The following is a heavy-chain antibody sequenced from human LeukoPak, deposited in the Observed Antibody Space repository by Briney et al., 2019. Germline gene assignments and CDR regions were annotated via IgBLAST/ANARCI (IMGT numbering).Heavy chain of an antibody. Sequence: NPSETLSLTCAVYGGSFSGYYWSWIRQPPGKGLEWIGEINHSGSTNYNPSLKSRVTISVDTSKNQFSLRLTSVTAADTAIYYCARAPYIRSWYQLSRGEDYWGQGTLVTVST. CDR1: GGSFSGYY. V-gene: IGHV4-34*01. J-gene: IGHJ4*02. D-gene: IGHD2-2*01. CDR3: ARAPYIRSWYQLSRGEDY. CDR2: INHSGST.